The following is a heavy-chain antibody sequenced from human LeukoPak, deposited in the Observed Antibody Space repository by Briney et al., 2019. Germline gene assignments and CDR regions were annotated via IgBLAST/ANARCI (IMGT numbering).Heavy chain of an antibody. V-gene: IGHV3-30*18. Sequence: PGGSLRLSCAASGFTVSSNYMSWVRQAPGKGLEWVAVTSNDGSNKYYADSVKGRFTNSRDNSKNTLYLYMNSLKTEDTAVYYCAKDLTTYYYFDYWGQGTLVTVSS. CDR1: GFTVSSNY. CDR3: AKDLTTYYYFDY. D-gene: IGHD3-9*01. J-gene: IGHJ4*02. CDR2: TSNDGSNK.